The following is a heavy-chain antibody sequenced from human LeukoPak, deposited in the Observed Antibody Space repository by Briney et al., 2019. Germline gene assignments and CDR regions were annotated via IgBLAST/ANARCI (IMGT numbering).Heavy chain of an antibody. CDR2: ISYHGSDE. CDR1: GFTFTSYA. Sequence: GGSLRLSCAASGFTFTSYAMDWVRQAPGKGLEWVATISYHGSDEYYADSVKGRFTITRDNFRNTLYLQMNSLRTEDTAVYYCAFLEGYSYGTGSSYGTDVWGQGTAVTVS. V-gene: IGHV3-30-3*01. J-gene: IGHJ6*02. CDR3: AFLEGYSYGTGSSYGTDV. D-gene: IGHD5-18*01.